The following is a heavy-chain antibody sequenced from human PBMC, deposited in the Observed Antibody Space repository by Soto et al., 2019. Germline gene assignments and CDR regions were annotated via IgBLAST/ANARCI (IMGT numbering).Heavy chain of an antibody. Sequence: SLRLSCAASGFTFSDAWMSWVRQAPGKGLDWVGRIKSKSDGGTTEYAAPVRGRFTISRDDSKNTLYLQMNSLKTEDTAVYYCTTDLWRIAVVVGSTGYFNPWGQGTPVTSPQ. V-gene: IGHV3-15*01. D-gene: IGHD2-15*01. CDR3: TTDLWRIAVVVGSTGYFNP. CDR2: IKSKSDGGTT. CDR1: GFTFSDAW. J-gene: IGHJ5*02.